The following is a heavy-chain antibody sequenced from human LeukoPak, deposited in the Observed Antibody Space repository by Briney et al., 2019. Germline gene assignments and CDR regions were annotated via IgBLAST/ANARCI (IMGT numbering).Heavy chain of an antibody. D-gene: IGHD6-13*01. CDR1: GGSFSDYY. J-gene: IGHJ2*01. Sequence: SETLSLTCAVYGGSFSDYYWSWVRQPPGKGLEWIGEINHRGSTNYNPSLKSRVTISVDTSKNQFSLKLTSVTAADTAVYYCAKIAAAPWYFDLWGRGTLVTVSS. CDR3: AKIAAAPWYFDL. V-gene: IGHV4-34*01. CDR2: INHRGST.